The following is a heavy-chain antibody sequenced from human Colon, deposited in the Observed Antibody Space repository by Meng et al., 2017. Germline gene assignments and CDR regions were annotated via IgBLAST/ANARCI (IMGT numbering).Heavy chain of an antibody. CDR3: ASDRIAVTGTGGAFDV. CDR2: IYTSGTT. V-gene: IGHV4-61*02. CDR1: GASISSGIYF. D-gene: IGHD2-21*02. Sequence: SETLSLTCNASGASISSGIYFWSWIRQPAGKGLEWIGRIYTSGTTHYNPSLESRVTMSMDTPENQFSLRLTSVTAADTAIYFCASDRIAVTGTGGAFDVWGQGKMVTVSS. J-gene: IGHJ3*01.